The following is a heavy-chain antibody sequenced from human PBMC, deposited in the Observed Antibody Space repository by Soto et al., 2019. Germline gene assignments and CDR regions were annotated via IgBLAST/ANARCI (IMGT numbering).Heavy chain of an antibody. V-gene: IGHV6-1*01. Sequence: LENLSLPGESCGDRESRYMTSCNWIGQPPSRGLEWLGRTYFRSKWYNDYAVSVKSRIIINPDTSNNQFSLQLNSVTPEDTAVYVGAKGDNRVRKSSYASDPLGQGIMVTVSS. CDR1: GDRESRYMTS. CDR2: TYFRSKWYN. D-gene: IGHD6-13*01. CDR3: AKGDNRVRKSSYASDP. J-gene: IGHJ5*02.